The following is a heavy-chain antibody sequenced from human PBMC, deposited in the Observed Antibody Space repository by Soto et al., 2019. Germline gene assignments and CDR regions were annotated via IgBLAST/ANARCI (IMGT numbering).Heavy chain of an antibody. CDR3: AKGDNLGPKTGYAFDP. V-gene: IGHV6-1*01. CDR1: VDSVSSNTAS. CDR2: TYSRSKWYN. D-gene: IGHD5-12*01. J-gene: IGHJ5*02. Sequence: PSQTLSLTCAISVDSVSSNTASWNWVRQSPSRGLEWLGRTYSRSKWYNDYAVSVKSRIIINPDTSKNQFSLQLNSVTPEDTAVYYCAKGDNLGPKTGYAFDPWGQGILVTVSS.